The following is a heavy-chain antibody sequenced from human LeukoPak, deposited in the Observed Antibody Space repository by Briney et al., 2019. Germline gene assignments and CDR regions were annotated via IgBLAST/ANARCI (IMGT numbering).Heavy chain of an antibody. J-gene: IGHJ6*03. CDR3: AKMGLFNYYYMDV. V-gene: IGHV3-30*02. CDR2: IRYDGSNK. Sequence: GGSLRLSCAASGFTFSSYGMHWVRQAPGKGLEWVAFIRYDGSNKYYTDSVKGRFTISRDNSKSTLYLQMNSLRAEDTAVYYCAKMGLFNYYYMDVWGKGTTVTVSS. CDR1: GFTFSSYG. D-gene: IGHD2-21*01.